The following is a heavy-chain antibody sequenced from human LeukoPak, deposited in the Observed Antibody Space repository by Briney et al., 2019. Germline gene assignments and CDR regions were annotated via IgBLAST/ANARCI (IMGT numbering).Heavy chain of an antibody. CDR1: GYTLTELS. CDR2: FDPEDGET. J-gene: IGHJ6*02. D-gene: IGHD3-3*01. CDR3: ATDVRERFLAEGLVGYYYGMDV. Sequence: ASVKVSCKVSGYTLTELSMHWVRQAPGKGLEWMGGFDPEDGETIYAQKFQGRVTMTEDTSTDTAYMELSSLRSEDTAVYYCATDVRERFLAEGLVGYYYGMDVWGQGTMVTVSS. V-gene: IGHV1-24*01.